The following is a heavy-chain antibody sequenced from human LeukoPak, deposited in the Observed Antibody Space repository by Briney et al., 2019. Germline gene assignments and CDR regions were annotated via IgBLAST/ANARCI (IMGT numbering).Heavy chain of an antibody. CDR2: ISGSGGST. D-gene: IGHD3-16*02. CDR3: AKLAAARIIITFGGVFVKNFFGF. J-gene: IGHJ4*02. Sequence: GGSLRLSCAASGFTFSSYAMSWVRQAPGKGLEWVSAISGSGGSTYYADSVKGRFTISRDNSKNTLYLQMNSLRAEDTAVYYCAKLAAARIIITFGGVFVKNFFGFWGQGTLVTGSS. V-gene: IGHV3-23*01. CDR1: GFTFSSYA.